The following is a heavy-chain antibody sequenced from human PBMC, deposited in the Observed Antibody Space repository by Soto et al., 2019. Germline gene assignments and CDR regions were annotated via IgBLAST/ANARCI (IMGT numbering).Heavy chain of an antibody. J-gene: IGHJ6*02. D-gene: IGHD3-10*01. CDR2: VTTSGDTM. CDR1: GFTFSRYN. V-gene: IGHV3-48*02. CDR3: VREEASGSSGLTYHYYYNGMDV. Sequence: EVQLVESGGGLVQPGGSLRLSCVASGFTFSRYNMHWVRQAPGKGLEWVAYVTTSGDTMFYADSVEGRFAISRDVAKNSVNLQMNSLGDEDTAVYYCVREEASGSSGLTYHYYYNGMDVWGQGTTVTVSS.